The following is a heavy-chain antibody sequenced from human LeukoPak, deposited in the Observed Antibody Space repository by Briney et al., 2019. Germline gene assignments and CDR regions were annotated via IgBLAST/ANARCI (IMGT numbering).Heavy chain of an antibody. V-gene: IGHV3-33*08. CDR3: ARENCSSTSCYDDYYYGMDV. CDR1: GFTFSNFV. J-gene: IGHJ6*02. Sequence: GGSLSLSCAASGFTFSNFVMHWGRQAPGKGLEWVAVIWYDGRNKYYADSVKGRFTISRDNSKNTLYLQMNSLRAEDTAGYYCARENCSSTSCYDDYYYGMDVWGQGTTVTVSS. CDR2: IWYDGRNK. D-gene: IGHD2-2*01.